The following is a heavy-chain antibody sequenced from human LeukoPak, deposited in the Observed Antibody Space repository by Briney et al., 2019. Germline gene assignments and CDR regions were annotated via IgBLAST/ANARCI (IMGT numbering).Heavy chain of an antibody. J-gene: IGHJ4*02. CDR1: Y. Sequence: YXSWIRQPPGKGLEWIGYIYYSGSTNYNPSLTSRVTISVDTSKNQFSLKLSSVTAADTAVYYCARAPYSSGWTDYWGQGTLVTVSS. D-gene: IGHD6-19*01. CDR2: IYYSGST. V-gene: IGHV4-59*01. CDR3: ARAPYSSGWTDY.